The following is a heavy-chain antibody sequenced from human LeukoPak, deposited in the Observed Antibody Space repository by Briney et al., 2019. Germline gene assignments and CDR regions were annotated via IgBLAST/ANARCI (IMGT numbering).Heavy chain of an antibody. CDR1: GFTFSSYG. CDR2: ISYDGSNK. V-gene: IGHV3-30*18. Sequence: GRSLRLSCAASGFTFSSYGMHWVRQALGEGLEWVAVISYDGSNKYYADSVKGRFTISRDNSKNTLYLQMNSLRAEDTAVYYCAKGHAVYCSSTSCYVDYWGQGTLVTVSS. CDR3: AKGHAVYCSSTSCYVDY. J-gene: IGHJ4*02. D-gene: IGHD2-2*01.